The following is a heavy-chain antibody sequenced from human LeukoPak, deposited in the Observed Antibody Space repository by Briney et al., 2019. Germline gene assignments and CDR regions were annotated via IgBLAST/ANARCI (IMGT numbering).Heavy chain of an antibody. CDR1: GYTFTSYY. Sequence: ASVKDSCKASGYTFTSYYMHWVRQAPGQGLEWMGIINPSGGSTSYAQKFQGRVTMTRDTSTSTVYMELSSLRSEDTAVYYCARGAFGSKDYYYYMDVWGKGTTVTVSS. V-gene: IGHV1-46*01. J-gene: IGHJ6*03. CDR2: INPSGGST. CDR3: ARGAFGSKDYYYYMDV. D-gene: IGHD3-3*01.